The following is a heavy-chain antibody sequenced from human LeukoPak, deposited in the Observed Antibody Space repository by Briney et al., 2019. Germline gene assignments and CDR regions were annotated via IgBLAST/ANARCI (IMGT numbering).Heavy chain of an antibody. Sequence: VASVKVSCKVSGYTLTELSMHWVRQAPGKGLEWMGGFDPEDGETIYAQKFQGRVTMTEDTSTDTAYMELSSLRSEDTAVYYCATLSSWYSPVGNWFDPWGQGTLVTVSS. D-gene: IGHD6-13*01. CDR3: ATLSSWYSPVGNWFDP. CDR2: FDPEDGET. CDR1: GYTLTELS. V-gene: IGHV1-24*01. J-gene: IGHJ5*02.